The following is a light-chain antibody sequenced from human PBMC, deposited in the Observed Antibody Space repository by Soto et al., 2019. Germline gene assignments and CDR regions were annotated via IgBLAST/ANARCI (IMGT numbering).Light chain of an antibody. CDR3: QQYNNWPRT. Sequence: IVKSPAPANPSFSSGARAPLSCRASQSVSSDLAWYHQKPGQAPRLLIYGASTRATGIPARFSGSGSGTEFTLTINSLQSEDFAVYYCQQYNNWPRTFGQGTKVDIK. CDR1: QSVSSD. CDR2: GAS. J-gene: IGKJ1*01. V-gene: IGKV3-15*01.